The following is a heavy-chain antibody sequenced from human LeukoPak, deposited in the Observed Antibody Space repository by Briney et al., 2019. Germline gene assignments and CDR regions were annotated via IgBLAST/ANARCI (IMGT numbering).Heavy chain of an antibody. J-gene: IGHJ4*02. V-gene: IGHV3-74*01. CDR1: GFTFSTFW. CDR2: INPDGSYT. Sequence: GGSLRLSCAASGFTFSTFWMHWVRRAPGKGLVWVSRINPDGSYTDYADSVKGRFTISRDNTKNTLYLQMNSLRADDTSLYFCAKDLRGARDYWGQGTLVTVSS. CDR3: AKDLRGARDY. D-gene: IGHD1-26*01.